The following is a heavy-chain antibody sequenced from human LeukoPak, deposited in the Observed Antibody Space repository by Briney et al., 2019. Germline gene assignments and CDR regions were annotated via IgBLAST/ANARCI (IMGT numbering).Heavy chain of an antibody. CDR1: GFTFSSYS. CDR3: AKPYYYDSSGYGDAFDI. Sequence: KPGGSLRLSCAASGFTFSSYSMNWVRQAPGKGLEWVSSISSSSSYIYYADSVKGRFTIYRDNAKNSLYLQMNSLRAEDTAVYYCAKPYYYDSSGYGDAFDIWGQGTMVTVSS. D-gene: IGHD3-22*01. V-gene: IGHV3-21*01. CDR2: ISSSSSYI. J-gene: IGHJ3*02.